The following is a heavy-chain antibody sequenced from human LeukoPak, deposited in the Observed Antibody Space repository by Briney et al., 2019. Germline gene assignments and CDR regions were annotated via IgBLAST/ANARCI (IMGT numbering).Heavy chain of an antibody. Sequence: SETLSLTCNVSGGFISSFYWSWIRQPPGEGLEWIGHIYYSGSTNYNPSLKRRVTISVDTSNNQFSLILNSLTAADTAVYYCAGHSSAWYGRLFDSWGQGTLVTVSS. CDR2: IYYSGST. D-gene: IGHD6-19*01. V-gene: IGHV4-59*08. J-gene: IGHJ4*02. CDR3: AGHSSAWYGRLFDS. CDR1: GGFISSFY.